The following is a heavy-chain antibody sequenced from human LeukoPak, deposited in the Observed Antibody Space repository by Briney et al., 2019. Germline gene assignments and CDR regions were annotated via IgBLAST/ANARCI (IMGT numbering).Heavy chain of an antibody. CDR3: AKADYDSSGYCDY. D-gene: IGHD3-22*01. CDR1: GFTFSSYG. Sequence: GGSLRLSSAASGFTFSSYGMHWVRQAPGKGLEWVAVISYDGSNKYYADSVKGRFTISRDNSKNTLYLQMNSLRAEDTAVYYCAKADYDSSGYCDYWGQGTLVTVSS. V-gene: IGHV3-30*18. J-gene: IGHJ4*02. CDR2: ISYDGSNK.